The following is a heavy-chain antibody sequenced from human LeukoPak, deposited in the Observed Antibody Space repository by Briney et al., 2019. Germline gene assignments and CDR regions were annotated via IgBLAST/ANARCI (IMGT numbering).Heavy chain of an antibody. CDR2: IYYSGST. CDR3: ARAFSASSSSWYWDDY. CDR1: GGSISSSGYY. Sequence: SETLSLTCTVSGGSISSSGYYWAWIRQPPGKELEWIGTIYYSGSTYYSTSLKSRIIMSRDTSKNQFSLNLSSVTAADTAVYYCARAFSASSSSWYWDDYWGQGTLVTVSS. V-gene: IGHV4-39*01. D-gene: IGHD6-13*01. J-gene: IGHJ4*02.